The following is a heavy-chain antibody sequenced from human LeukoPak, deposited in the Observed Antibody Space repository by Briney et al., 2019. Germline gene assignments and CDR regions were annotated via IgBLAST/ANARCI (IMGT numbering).Heavy chain of an antibody. CDR1: GYSFSNYG. V-gene: IGHV1-18*01. CDR3: ARGSNRIGDRLDY. D-gene: IGHD1-14*01. J-gene: IGHJ4*02. Sequence: ASVEVSCKASGYSFSNYGISWVRQAPGQGLEWGGWISAYNGYTNYAQKLQDRVTMTTDPSTSTAYMELRRLTSDDTAVYYCARGSNRIGDRLDYWGQGTLVTAS. CDR2: ISAYNGYT.